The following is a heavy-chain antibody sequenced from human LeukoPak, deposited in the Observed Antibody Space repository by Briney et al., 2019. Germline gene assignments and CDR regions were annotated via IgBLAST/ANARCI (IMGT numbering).Heavy chain of an antibody. CDR3: TKDPNGDYVGAFDP. V-gene: IGHV3-23*01. J-gene: IGHJ5*02. D-gene: IGHD4-17*01. Sequence: GGSLRLSCAASGFTFSTFAMTWVRQAPGKGLGWVSSITGTHYTTYNTDSVKGRFTISRDNSKNTLYLQMNSLRADDTAVYYCTKDPNGDYVGAFDPWGQGTLVTVSS. CDR1: GFTFSTFA. CDR2: ITGTHYTT.